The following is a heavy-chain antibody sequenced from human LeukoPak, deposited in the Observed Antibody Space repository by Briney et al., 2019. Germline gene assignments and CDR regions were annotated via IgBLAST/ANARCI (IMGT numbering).Heavy chain of an antibody. CDR1: GFTFTNYG. J-gene: IGHJ5*02. V-gene: IGHV3-30*18. Sequence: PGGSLRLSCVASGFTFTNYGMHWLRQAPGKGLEWVGVISFHETNKYYADSVRGRFTISRDSSKNTVFLQMNNLRIEDTAIYYCAKDKIGAINWFDPWGQGTLVTVSS. CDR2: ISFHETNK. CDR3: AKDKIGAINWFDP. D-gene: IGHD3-16*01.